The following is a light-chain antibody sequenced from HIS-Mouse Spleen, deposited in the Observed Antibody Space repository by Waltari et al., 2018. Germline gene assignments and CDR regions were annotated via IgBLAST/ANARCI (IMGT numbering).Light chain of an antibody. CDR3: SLYTSSSTLV. J-gene: IGLJ2*01. Sequence: QSALTQPPSVSGSPGQSVTISCTGTSSDVGSYNRVSWYQQPPGTAPKLLVYVVSNRPSGGPDRFSGSQSGNTASLTISGLQAEDEADYYCSLYTSSSTLVFGGGTKLTVL. V-gene: IGLV2-18*01. CDR1: SSDVGSYNR. CDR2: VVS.